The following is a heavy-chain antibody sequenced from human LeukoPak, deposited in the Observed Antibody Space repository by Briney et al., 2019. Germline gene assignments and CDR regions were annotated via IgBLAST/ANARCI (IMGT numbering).Heavy chain of an antibody. J-gene: IGHJ4*02. Sequence: ASVKVSCKAFGYTFTSNYMHWVRQAPGQGPEWMGVISPSGGSTTYAQKFQGRVTLTRDMSTSTDYLELSSLRSEDTAVYYCARGSNIGVAAAGIADYWGQGTLVTVSS. CDR1: GYTFTSNY. V-gene: IGHV1-46*01. D-gene: IGHD6-13*01. CDR2: ISPSGGST. CDR3: ARGSNIGVAAAGIADY.